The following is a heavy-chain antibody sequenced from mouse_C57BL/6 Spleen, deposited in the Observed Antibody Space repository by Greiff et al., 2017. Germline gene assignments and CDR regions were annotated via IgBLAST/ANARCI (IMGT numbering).Heavy chain of an antibody. V-gene: IGHV1-52*01. D-gene: IGHD2-1*01. Sequence: QVQLQQPGAELVRPGSSVKLSCKASGYTFTSYWMHWVKQRPIQGLEWIGNIDPSDSETHYNQKFKDKATLTVDKYSSTAYMQLSSLTSEDSAVYSCARCAIYYGNNVDWYFDVWGTGTTVTVSS. CDR2: IDPSDSET. CDR3: ARCAIYYGNNVDWYFDV. J-gene: IGHJ1*03. CDR1: GYTFTSYW.